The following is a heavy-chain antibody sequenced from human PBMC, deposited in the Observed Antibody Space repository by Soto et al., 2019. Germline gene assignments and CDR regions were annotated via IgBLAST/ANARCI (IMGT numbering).Heavy chain of an antibody. CDR1: GFTFSSYG. Sequence: QVQLVESGGGVIQPGRSLRLSCAASGFTFSSYGMHWVRQAPGKGLEWVAVISYDGSNKYYADSVKGRFTISRNNNKNTLYLQMNSRRAEDTAVYYCAKGRGRPVVGDRYYGMDVWGQGTTVTVSS. V-gene: IGHV3-30*18. CDR2: ISYDGSNK. J-gene: IGHJ6*02. CDR3: AKGRGRPVVGDRYYGMDV. D-gene: IGHD3-16*01.